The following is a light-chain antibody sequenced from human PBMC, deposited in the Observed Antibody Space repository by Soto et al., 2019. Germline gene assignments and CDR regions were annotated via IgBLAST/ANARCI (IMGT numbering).Light chain of an antibody. CDR1: QSVSSY. J-gene: IGKJ4*01. CDR2: DAS. Sequence: EILMTQSPSTLSLSPGERATLSCGASQSVSSYLAWYQQKPGQAPRLLIYDASSRATGIPDRFSGSGSGTDFTLTISRLEPEDFEVYYCQQYGSSPLTFGGGTKVDIK. V-gene: IGKV3D-20*01. CDR3: QQYGSSPLT.